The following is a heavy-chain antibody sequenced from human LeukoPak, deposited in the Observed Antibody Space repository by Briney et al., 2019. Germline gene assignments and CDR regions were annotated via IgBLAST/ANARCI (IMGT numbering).Heavy chain of an antibody. D-gene: IGHD5-12*01. CDR2: ISFDGSDK. Sequence: GRSLRLSRAASVFTLSSYGTHSVRQAPGKGLEWVAVISFDGSDKYYADSVKGRFTISRDNSKNTLYLHMNGLRAEDTAVYYCARDGYSGYDFYFDYWGQGSLVTVSS. V-gene: IGHV3-33*01. CDR3: ARDGYSGYDFYFDY. CDR1: VFTLSSYG. J-gene: IGHJ4*02.